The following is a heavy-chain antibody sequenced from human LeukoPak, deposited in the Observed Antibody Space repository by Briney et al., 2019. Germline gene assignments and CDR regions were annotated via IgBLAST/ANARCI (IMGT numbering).Heavy chain of an antibody. Sequence: GASVKVSCKTSNYSFTNYYIHWVRQAPGQGLEWMGWISPTSGGTNYAQKFQGRVSLTRDTSTGTAFLDLRRLASNDTATYYCARAQRPPSYFFDYWGQGALVTVSS. CDR2: ISPTSGGT. D-gene: IGHD2-2*01. J-gene: IGHJ4*02. CDR3: ARAQRPPSYFFDY. V-gene: IGHV1-2*02. CDR1: NYSFTNYY.